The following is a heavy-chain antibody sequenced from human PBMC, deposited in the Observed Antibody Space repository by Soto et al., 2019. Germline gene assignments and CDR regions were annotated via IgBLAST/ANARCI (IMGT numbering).Heavy chain of an antibody. CDR2: IYSGGST. CDR3: ARDLSSGGGWFDP. V-gene: IGHV3-66*01. Sequence: EVQLVESGGGLVQPGGSLRLSCAASGFTVSSNYMSWVRQAPGKGLEWVSVIYSGGSTYYADSVKGRFTISRDNSKNTLYLQMNSLRAEDTDVYYCARDLSSGGGWFDPWGQGTLVTVSS. D-gene: IGHD6-19*01. CDR1: GFTVSSNY. J-gene: IGHJ5*02.